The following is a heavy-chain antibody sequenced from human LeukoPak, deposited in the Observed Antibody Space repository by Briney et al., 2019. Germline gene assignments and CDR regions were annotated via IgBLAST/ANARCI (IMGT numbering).Heavy chain of an antibody. V-gene: IGHV1-69*05. Sequence: ASVKVSCKSSGGTFSSYSITWVRQAPGQGLEWMGGIMPLFNTANYAQQFQGRVTITTDESTSTAYMELSSLRFEDTAMYYCARVDRYHYYLDVWGKGTTVTVSS. CDR1: GGTFSSYS. CDR2: IMPLFNTA. CDR3: ARVDRYHYYLDV. J-gene: IGHJ6*03.